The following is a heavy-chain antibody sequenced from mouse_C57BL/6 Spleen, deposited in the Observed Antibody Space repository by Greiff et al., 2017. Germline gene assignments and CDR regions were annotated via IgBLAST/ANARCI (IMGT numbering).Heavy chain of an antibody. CDR1: GFSFSDYY. D-gene: IGHD1-1*01. CDR3: ARGYYGSSSYFDV. V-gene: IGHV5-16*01. CDR2: INYDGSST. Sequence: EVHLVESEGGLVQPGSSMKLSCTASGFSFSDYYMAWVRQVPEKGLEWVANINYDGSSTYYLDSLKSRFIISRDNAKNILYLQMSSLKSEDTATYYCARGYYGSSSYFDVWGTGTTVTVSS. J-gene: IGHJ1*03.